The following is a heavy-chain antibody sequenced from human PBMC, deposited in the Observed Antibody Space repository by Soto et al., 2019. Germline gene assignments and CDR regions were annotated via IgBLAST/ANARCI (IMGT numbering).Heavy chain of an antibody. CDR1: GFTFSNYW. D-gene: IGHD1-7*01. CDR3: TRDRSGTMLF. CDR2: MSQDGSER. Sequence: EVQLVESGGGLVQPGGSLRLSCTASGFTFSNYWMSWVRQAPGEGLEWVANMSQDGSERYYVDSVEGRFTISRDKAKNSLYLQINSLRAEDTAIYYCTRDRSGTMLFWGQGTLVTVSS. V-gene: IGHV3-7*01. J-gene: IGHJ4*02.